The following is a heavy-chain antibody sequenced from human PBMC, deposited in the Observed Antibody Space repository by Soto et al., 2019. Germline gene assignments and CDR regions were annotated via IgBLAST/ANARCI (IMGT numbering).Heavy chain of an antibody. CDR1: GYSFTSYD. CDR3: ARYPFTSYCSDGGCSYDALDV. D-gene: IGHD2-15*01. J-gene: IGHJ3*01. V-gene: IGHV1-8*01. Sequence: QVQVVQSGAEVKKPGASVKVSCKASGYSFTSYDVNWVRQATGQGLEWMGWMNPNSGNTVYAQKFQGRVTMTRDTSISTAYMELTGLTSEDTAVYYCARYPFTSYCSDGGCSYDALDVWGQGTMVTVSS. CDR2: MNPNSGNT.